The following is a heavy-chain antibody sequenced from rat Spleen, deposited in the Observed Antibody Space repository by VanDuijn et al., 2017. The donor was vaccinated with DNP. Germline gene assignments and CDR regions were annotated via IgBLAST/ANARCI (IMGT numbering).Heavy chain of an antibody. V-gene: IGHV5-22*01. Sequence: EVHLVESGGGLVQPGRSLKLSCAASGFTFSDYYMAWVRQAPTRGLELVAYISFDGGSTYYGDSVKGRFTISRDNEKSTLYLQMNSLRSDDMATYYCARWADYFDYWGQGTLVTVSS. CDR2: ISFDGGST. CDR3: ARWADYFDY. CDR1: GFTFSDYY. J-gene: IGHJ3*01. D-gene: IGHD1-7*01.